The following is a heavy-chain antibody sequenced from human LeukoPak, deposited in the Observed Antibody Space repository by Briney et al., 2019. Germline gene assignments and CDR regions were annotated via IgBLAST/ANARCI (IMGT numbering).Heavy chain of an antibody. V-gene: IGHV3-7*01. CDR3: ARKDSSPRTFDY. CDR1: GFSLSSYW. CDR2: IKEDGSEK. J-gene: IGHJ4*02. D-gene: IGHD3-22*01. Sequence: GGSLRLSRAASGFSLSSYWMSWVRQAPGKGLERVANIKEDGSEKNYVDSVKSRFTISRDNAKNSLYLQMNSLRAEDTAVYYCARKDSSPRTFDYWGQGTLVTVSS.